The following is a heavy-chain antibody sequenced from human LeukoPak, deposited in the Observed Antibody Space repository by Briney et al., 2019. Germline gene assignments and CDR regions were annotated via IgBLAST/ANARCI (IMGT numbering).Heavy chain of an antibody. Sequence: GASLQISWKGSGYSFTSYWIGWVRQMPGKGLEWMGIIYPGDSGTIYSPSFQGQVTISADKSINTAYLQWSSLKASDTAMYYCARRGSRISPAGDYWGQGTLVTVSS. V-gene: IGHV5-51*01. D-gene: IGHD2-15*01. CDR3: ARRGSRISPAGDY. J-gene: IGHJ4*02. CDR2: IYPGDSGT. CDR1: GYSFTSYW.